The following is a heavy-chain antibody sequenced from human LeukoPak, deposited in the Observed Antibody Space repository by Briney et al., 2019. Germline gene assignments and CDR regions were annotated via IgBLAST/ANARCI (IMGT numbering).Heavy chain of an antibody. CDR2: IIPIFGTA. Sequence: SVKVSWKASGGIFSSYAISWVRQARGQGLEWMGAIIPIFGTAHYAQKFQGRVTITADESTSTAYMELSRLISEDTAVYYCARAKSVGPASLFDYWGQGTLVTVSS. CDR1: GGIFSSYA. V-gene: IGHV1-69*13. J-gene: IGHJ4*02. D-gene: IGHD1-26*01. CDR3: ARAKSVGPASLFDY.